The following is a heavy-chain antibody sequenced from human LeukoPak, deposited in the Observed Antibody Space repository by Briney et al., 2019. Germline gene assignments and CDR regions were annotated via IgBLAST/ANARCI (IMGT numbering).Heavy chain of an antibody. J-gene: IGHJ3*01. D-gene: IGHD2-21*02. CDR1: GGSMNNHY. CDR2: MHHSGSK. Sequence: PSETLSLTCIVSGGSMNNHYWSWIRQPPGKGLEWIGYMHHSGSKNYNPYLRGRGTMSVDTSKNQFSLKVTSVTAADTAVYYCARYCDGDCNASAFDLWGQGTMVTVSS. V-gene: IGHV4-59*11. CDR3: ARYCDGDCNASAFDL.